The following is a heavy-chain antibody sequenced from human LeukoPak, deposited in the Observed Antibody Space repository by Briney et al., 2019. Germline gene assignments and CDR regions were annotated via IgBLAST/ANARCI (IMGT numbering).Heavy chain of an antibody. J-gene: IGHJ3*02. CDR3: ARDWGVGGYSYGNAFDI. V-gene: IGHV1-69*04. Sequence: EASVKVSCKASGATFSSYTISRVRQAPGQGLEWMGRIIPILGIANYAQKFQGRVTITADKSTSTAYMELSSLKSEDTAVYYCARDWGVGGYSYGNAFDIWGQGTMVTVSS. CDR2: IIPILGIA. D-gene: IGHD5-18*01. CDR1: GATFSSYT.